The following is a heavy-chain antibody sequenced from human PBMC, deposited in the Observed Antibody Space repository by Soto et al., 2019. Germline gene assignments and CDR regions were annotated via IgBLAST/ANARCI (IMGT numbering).Heavy chain of an antibody. Sequence: PSETLSLTCTVSGGSISSSSYFWGWIRQPPGRGLEWIGSINYSWSTYYNPSLKSRVTLSVDTSKNQFSLNVSSVTASDTALYYCSRRAPEGFDPWGQGTLVTVSS. CDR2: INYSWST. V-gene: IGHV4-39*01. CDR3: SRRAPEGFDP. J-gene: IGHJ5*02. CDR1: GGSISSSSYF.